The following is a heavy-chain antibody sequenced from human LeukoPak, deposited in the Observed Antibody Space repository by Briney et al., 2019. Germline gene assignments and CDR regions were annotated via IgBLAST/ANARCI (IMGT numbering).Heavy chain of an antibody. V-gene: IGHV3-23*01. Sequence: GGSLRLSCTASGFIFNNFGLMWVRQAPGKGLEWVSAISNDGGGTTYADFVKGRFTISRDNSKNTLFLQMNSLRAEDTALYYCAIGSSGYFADLWGQGTLVTVSS. CDR2: ISNDGGGT. CDR3: AIGSSGYFADL. D-gene: IGHD3-22*01. CDR1: GFIFNNFG. J-gene: IGHJ5*02.